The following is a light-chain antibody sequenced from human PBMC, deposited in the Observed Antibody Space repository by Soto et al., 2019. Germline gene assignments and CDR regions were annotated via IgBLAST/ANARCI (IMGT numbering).Light chain of an antibody. CDR1: SSNIGSNY. CDR2: SNN. CDR3: QSYDSGLSDYL. Sequence: QSVLTQPHSASGTPGQRVTISCSGSSSNIGSNYVFWYQQLPGTAPKLLVYSNNQRPSGVPDRFSGSKSGTSASLAITGLQAEDEADYYCQSYDSGLSDYLFGSGTKVTVL. J-gene: IGLJ1*01. V-gene: IGLV1-47*02.